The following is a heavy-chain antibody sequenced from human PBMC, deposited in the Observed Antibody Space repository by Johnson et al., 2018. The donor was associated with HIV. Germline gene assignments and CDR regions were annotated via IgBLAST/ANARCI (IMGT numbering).Heavy chain of an antibody. V-gene: IGHV3-33*08. CDR3: ASYSSSDAFDI. CDR1: GFTFSSYA. D-gene: IGHD6-6*01. Sequence: QVQLVESGGGVVQPGRSLRLSCAASGFTFSSYAMHWVRQAPGKGLEWVAFIRYDGSNKYYADSVKGRFTISRDNSKNSLYLQMNSLRAEDTAVYYCASYSSSDAFDIWGQGTMVTVSS. J-gene: IGHJ3*02. CDR2: IRYDGSNK.